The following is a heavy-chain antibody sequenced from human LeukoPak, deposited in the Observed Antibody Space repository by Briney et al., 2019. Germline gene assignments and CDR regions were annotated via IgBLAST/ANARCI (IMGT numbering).Heavy chain of an antibody. D-gene: IGHD3-16*01. V-gene: IGHV4-39*07. J-gene: IGHJ4*02. Sequence: PSETLSLTFTVSGGSISSSSYYWGGIPQPPGKGLEGIGSVYYCGSTYYNPSLESRVTILVNTSQNQPSLKLSSVSAADTAVYYCARGHYGFDYWGQGTLVTVSS. CDR2: VYYCGST. CDR3: ARGHYGFDY. CDR1: GGSISSSSYY.